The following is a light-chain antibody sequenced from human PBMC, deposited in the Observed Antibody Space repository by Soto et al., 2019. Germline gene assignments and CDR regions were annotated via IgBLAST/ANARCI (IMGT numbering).Light chain of an antibody. Sequence: QSVLTQPPSASGTPGQRVTISCSGSRSNIGSNYVYWYQQLPGTAPKLLIYRNNQRPSGVPDRFSGSKSGTSASLAISGLRSEDEANYYCAAWDDSLSGVVFGGGTKLPVL. CDR3: AAWDDSLSGVV. J-gene: IGLJ3*02. CDR2: RNN. CDR1: RSNIGSNY. V-gene: IGLV1-47*01.